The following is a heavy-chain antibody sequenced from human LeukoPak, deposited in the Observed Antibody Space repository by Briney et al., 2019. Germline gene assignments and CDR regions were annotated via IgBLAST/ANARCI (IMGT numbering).Heavy chain of an antibody. Sequence: SGGSLRLSCAASGFTFSSAAMSWVRQAPGKGLEWVSAIIGSVGSTYYADSVKGRFTISRDNSKKTLYLQMNSLRAEDTAVYYCALIRWFGGIDYWGQGTLVTVSS. CDR2: IIGSVGST. CDR1: GFTFSSAA. D-gene: IGHD3-10*01. V-gene: IGHV3-23*01. CDR3: ALIRWFGGIDY. J-gene: IGHJ4*02.